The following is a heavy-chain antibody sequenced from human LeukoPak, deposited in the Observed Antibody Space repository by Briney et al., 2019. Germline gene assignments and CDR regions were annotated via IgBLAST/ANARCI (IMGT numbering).Heavy chain of an antibody. J-gene: IGHJ4*02. CDR2: FYNSEST. V-gene: IGHV4-59*08. Sequence: PSETLSLTCTVSGVSINSYHWIWIRQSPGKGRELFGYFYNSESTNYHPPLKSRVTILVDTSRNQYSLRLSSVTAADTAVYYCARGGGCSGGSCYLFDYWGQGTLVTVSS. D-gene: IGHD2-15*01. CDR3: ARGGGCSGGSCYLFDY. CDR1: GVSINSYH.